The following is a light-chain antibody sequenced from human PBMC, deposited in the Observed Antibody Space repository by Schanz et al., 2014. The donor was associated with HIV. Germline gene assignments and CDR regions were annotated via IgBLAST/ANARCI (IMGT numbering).Light chain of an antibody. CDR2: DVS. Sequence: QSVLTQPASVSGSPGQSITVSCTGTSSDVGSYIYVSWYQQHPGKAPKLMIYDVSNRPSGVSNRFSGSKSGNTASLTISGLQAEDEAVYYCSSYTSSSPVVFGGGTQLTVL. CDR3: SSYTSSSPVV. CDR1: SSDVGSYIY. J-gene: IGLJ2*01. V-gene: IGLV2-14*03.